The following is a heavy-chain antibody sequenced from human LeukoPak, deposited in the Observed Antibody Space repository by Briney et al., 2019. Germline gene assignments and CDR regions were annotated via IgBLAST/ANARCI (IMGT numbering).Heavy chain of an antibody. D-gene: IGHD7-27*01. CDR2: IKSKTDGGTT. V-gene: IGHV3-15*01. CDR3: TTDSAQTGVDP. J-gene: IGHJ5*02. CDR1: GFTFSNAW. Sequence: GGSLRLSCAASGFTFSNAWMSWVRQAPGKGLEWVGRIKSKTDGGTTDYAAPVTGRFTISRDDSKNTLYLQMNSLKTEDTAVYYCTTDSAQTGVDPWGQGTLVTVSS.